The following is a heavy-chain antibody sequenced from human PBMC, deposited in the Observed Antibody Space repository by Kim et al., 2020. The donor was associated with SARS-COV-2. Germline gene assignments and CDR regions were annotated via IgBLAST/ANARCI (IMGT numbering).Heavy chain of an antibody. D-gene: IGHD3-10*01. CDR1: GGSISSSSYY. Sequence: SETLSLTCTVSGGSISSSSYYWGWIRQPPGKGLEWIGSIYYSGSTYYNPSLKSRVTISVDTSKNQFSLKLSSVTAADTAVYYCARPRGGLNWYFDLWGRGTLVTVSS. V-gene: IGHV4-39*01. CDR2: IYYSGST. CDR3: ARPRGGLNWYFDL. J-gene: IGHJ2*01.